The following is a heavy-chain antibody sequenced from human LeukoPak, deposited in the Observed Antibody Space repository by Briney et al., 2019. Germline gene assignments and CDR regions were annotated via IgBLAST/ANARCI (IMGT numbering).Heavy chain of an antibody. CDR1: GYTFTGYY. V-gene: IGHV1-2*02. CDR3: ARDPDDGDYLDF. Sequence: GASQKVSCKASGYTFTGYYLHWVRQAPGQGLEWMGWINPNTGGTNFAQKFQGKVTVTRDTSISTAYMELSRLRSDDMAVYYCARDPDDGDYLDFWGQGTLVTVSS. D-gene: IGHD4-17*01. CDR2: INPNTGGT. J-gene: IGHJ4*02.